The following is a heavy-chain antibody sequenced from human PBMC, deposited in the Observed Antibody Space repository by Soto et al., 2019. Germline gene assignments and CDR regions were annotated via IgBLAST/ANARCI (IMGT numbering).Heavy chain of an antibody. J-gene: IGHJ6*02. CDR3: VRFIRAVPVATLYYYYGMDV. V-gene: IGHV3-23*04. CDR1: GFTFSDYA. Sequence: EEQLVESGGGLVQPGGSLRLSCAASGFTFSDYAMSWVRRAPGKGLEWVSGISPSGERTYNADSVKGRFTISRDNSENLLFLQMNSLRDEDTAVYYCVRFIRAVPVATLYYYYGMDVWGQGTTVSVSS. D-gene: IGHD2-2*01. CDR2: ISPSGERT.